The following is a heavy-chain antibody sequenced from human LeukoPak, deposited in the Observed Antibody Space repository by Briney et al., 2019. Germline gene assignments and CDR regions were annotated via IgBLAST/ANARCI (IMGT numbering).Heavy chain of an antibody. D-gene: IGHD3-10*01. CDR1: AGSVSVHR. CDR2: ICNSASA. J-gene: IGHJ4*02. CDR3: ARGGAPRSPELDY. V-gene: IGHV4-59*02. Sequence: PSETLSLTCAVSAGSVSVHRWSWIRQSPGKGLEWIGYICNSASANYNPSLESRVVMSIDMSENHFSLNVNSVTTADTAVYYCARGGAPRSPELDYWGQGILVTVSS.